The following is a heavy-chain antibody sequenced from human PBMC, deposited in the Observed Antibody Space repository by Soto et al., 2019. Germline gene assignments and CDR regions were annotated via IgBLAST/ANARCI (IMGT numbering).Heavy chain of an antibody. CDR1: GFSLSTSGMC. Sequence: SGPTLVNPTQTLTLPCTVSGFSLSTSGMCVSWIRQHPGKALEWLALIDWDDEKFYSTSLKTRLTISKDTSKNLVVLKMTNMDPVDTGTYYCAWTPIRYVDGYYNMDVWGQGTTVTVSS. V-gene: IGHV2-70*01. D-gene: IGHD3-9*01. J-gene: IGHJ6*02. CDR2: IDWDDEK. CDR3: AWTPIRYVDGYYNMDV.